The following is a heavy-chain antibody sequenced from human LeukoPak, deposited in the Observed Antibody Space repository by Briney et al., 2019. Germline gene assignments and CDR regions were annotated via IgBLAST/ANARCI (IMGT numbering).Heavy chain of an antibody. CDR3: AREVPAARGLGYYFDY. D-gene: IGHD2-2*01. CDR2: IIPIFGTA. J-gene: IGHJ4*02. Sequence: SVKVSCKASGGTFSSYAISWVRQAPGQGLEWMGGIIPIFGTANYAQKFHGRVTITADESTSTAYMELSSLRSEDTAVYYCAREVPAARGLGYYFDYWGQGTLVTVSS. V-gene: IGHV1-69*01. CDR1: GGTFSSYA.